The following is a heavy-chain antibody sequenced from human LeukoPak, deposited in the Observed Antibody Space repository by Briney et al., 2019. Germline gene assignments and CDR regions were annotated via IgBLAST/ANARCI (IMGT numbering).Heavy chain of an antibody. D-gene: IGHD3-10*01. CDR3: ARDSTYYYDPGSSGPHYFDN. J-gene: IGHJ4*02. CDR2: LSPVGTDE. Sequence: GGSLRPSYPASGSTFSTYAMHWVGKAPGKGLDWVQLLSPVGTDEYYADSVKGRFTISRDNSKNTLYLQLNSLRAEDTAVYYCARDSTYYYDPGSSGPHYFDNWGQGTLVTVSS. CDR1: GSTFSTYA. V-gene: IGHV3-30*01.